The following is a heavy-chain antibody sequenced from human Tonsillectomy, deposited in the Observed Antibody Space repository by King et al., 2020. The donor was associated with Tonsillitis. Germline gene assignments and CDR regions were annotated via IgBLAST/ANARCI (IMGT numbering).Heavy chain of an antibody. J-gene: IGHJ3*02. D-gene: IGHD6-19*01. CDR1: GFSLSDGRMG. CDR2: IFSNDEK. CDR3: ARIGGIAVAAYAFEI. Sequence: TLQESGPALVKTPETLTLTCTVSGFSLSDGRMGVSWIRQPPGKALEWLAHIFSNDEKSYSASLRSRLTISKGTSKSQVVLTITNMDPVDTATYYCARIGGIAVAAYAFEIWGRGTMVTVS. V-gene: IGHV2-26*01.